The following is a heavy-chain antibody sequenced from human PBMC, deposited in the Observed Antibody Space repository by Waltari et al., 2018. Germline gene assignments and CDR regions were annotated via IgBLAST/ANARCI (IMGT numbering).Heavy chain of an antibody. J-gene: IGHJ4*02. CDR3: ARHTGVPVDFDQ. CDR2: IYYIGRT. CDR1: RGSTSTCY. V-gene: IGHV4-59*08. Sequence: HVHLQESGPGLVKPSEALSLTRTVCRGSTSTCYCSWVRQPPGKGLEWIGYIYYIGRTNSNPSLKGRVTMSIDTSNNQFSLKLTSVTAADTAVYYCARHTGVPVDFDQWGQGALVTVSA.